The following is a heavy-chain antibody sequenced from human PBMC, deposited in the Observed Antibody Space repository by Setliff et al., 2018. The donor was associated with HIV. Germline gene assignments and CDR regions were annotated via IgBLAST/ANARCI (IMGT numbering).Heavy chain of an antibody. CDR3: ARVLFGQSGSYKNYYFDY. CDR2: IYDTGKI. J-gene: IGHJ4*02. D-gene: IGHD3-10*01. Sequence: SETLSLTCIVSGGSFSSYFWSWIRQSPGKGLEWVGNIYDTGKINYNPSLKGRVTMSIDMSEDQFSLNLRSVTAADTATYYCARVLFGQSGSYKNYYFDYWGQGTLVTVSS. CDR1: GGSFSSYF. V-gene: IGHV4-59*01.